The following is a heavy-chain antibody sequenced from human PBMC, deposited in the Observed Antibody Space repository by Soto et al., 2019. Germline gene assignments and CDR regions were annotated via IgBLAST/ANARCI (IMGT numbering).Heavy chain of an antibody. CDR1: GGTFSTYA. CDR2: IIPMFGTA. V-gene: IGHV1-69*12. CDR3: ASGIQLWLRRINNGYSG. D-gene: IGHD5-18*01. Sequence: QVQLVQSGAEVKQPESSVKVSCKAPGGTFSTYAISWVRQAPGQGLEWMGGIIPMFGTANYAQRFQDRVTITADESTNKVYMELSSLRSEDTAVYFCASGIQLWLRRINNGYSGWGQGPLVTVSS. J-gene: IGHJ4*02.